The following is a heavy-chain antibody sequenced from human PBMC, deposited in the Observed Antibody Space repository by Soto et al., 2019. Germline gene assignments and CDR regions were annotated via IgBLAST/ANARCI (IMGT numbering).Heavy chain of an antibody. J-gene: IGHJ6*02. Sequence: SETLSLTCAVYGGSFSGYYWSWIRQPPGKGLEWIGEINHSGSTNYNPSLKSRVTISVDTSKNQFSLKLSSATAADTAVYYCARGGVIAVAGYYYYYGMDAWGQGTTVTVSS. D-gene: IGHD6-19*01. CDR2: INHSGST. CDR3: ARGGVIAVAGYYYYYGMDA. V-gene: IGHV4-34*01. CDR1: GGSFSGYY.